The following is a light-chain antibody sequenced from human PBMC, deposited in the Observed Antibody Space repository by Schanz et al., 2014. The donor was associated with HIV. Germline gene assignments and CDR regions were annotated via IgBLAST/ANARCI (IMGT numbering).Light chain of an antibody. J-gene: IGLJ1*01. CDR1: SADVGAYNF. Sequence: QSVLTQPASVSGSPGQSITISCTGTSADVGAYNFVSWYQQHPGKAPKVIIYDVSVRPSGVSDHFSGSKSGNMAYLTISALQAEDEADYYCASYTTSHTFVFGTGTKLTVL. CDR3: ASYTTSHTFV. V-gene: IGLV2-14*03. CDR2: DVS.